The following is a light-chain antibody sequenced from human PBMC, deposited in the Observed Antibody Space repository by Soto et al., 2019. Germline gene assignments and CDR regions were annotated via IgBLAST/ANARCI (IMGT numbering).Light chain of an antibody. J-gene: IGKJ1*01. V-gene: IGKV3-20*01. Sequence: EIVLTQSPGTLSLSPGERATLTCRASQSVSGKNLVWYQQKPGQAPRLLIYGVSIRATGIPVRFSGSGSGTDFALTISRVEPEDFAVYYCQHYGSSLWTFGQGTKVEI. CDR2: GVS. CDR3: QHYGSSLWT. CDR1: QSVSGKN.